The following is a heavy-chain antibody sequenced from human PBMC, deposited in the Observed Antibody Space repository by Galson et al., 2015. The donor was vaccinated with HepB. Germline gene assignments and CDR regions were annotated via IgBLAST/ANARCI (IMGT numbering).Heavy chain of an antibody. CDR2: ISGSGGST. D-gene: IGHD6-25*01. CDR3: AKDSGFRGGYIDY. J-gene: IGHJ4*02. CDR1: GFTFSSYA. V-gene: IGHV3-23*01. Sequence: SLRLSCAASGFTFSSYAMSWVRQAPGKGLEWVSAISGSGGSTYYADSVKGRFTISRDNSKNTLYLQMNSLRAEDTAVYYCAKDSGFRGGYIDYWGQGTLVTVSS.